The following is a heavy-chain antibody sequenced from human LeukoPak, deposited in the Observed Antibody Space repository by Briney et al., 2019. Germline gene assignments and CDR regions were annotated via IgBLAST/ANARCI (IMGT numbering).Heavy chain of an antibody. Sequence: SETLSLTCTVSGGSISSYYWSWIRQPPGKGLEWNGYIYYSGSTNYNPSLKSRVTISVDTSKNQFSLKLSSVTAADTAVYYCAREARYYDSSGYYASYGMDVWGQGTTVTVSS. J-gene: IGHJ6*02. CDR3: AREARYYDSSGYYASYGMDV. D-gene: IGHD3-22*01. CDR1: GGSISSYY. V-gene: IGHV4-59*01. CDR2: IYYSGST.